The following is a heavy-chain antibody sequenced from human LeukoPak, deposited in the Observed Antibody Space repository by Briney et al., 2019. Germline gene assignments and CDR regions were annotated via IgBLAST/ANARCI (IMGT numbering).Heavy chain of an antibody. Sequence: GGSLRLSCAASGFTVSSNYMSWVRQAPGKGLEWVSVIYSGGSTYYADSVKGRFTISRDNSKNTLYLQMNSLRAEDTAVYYCARVDTATQNNWFDPWGQGTLVTVSS. V-gene: IGHV3-53*01. CDR2: IYSGGST. D-gene: IGHD5-18*01. CDR3: ARVDTATQNNWFDP. CDR1: GFTVSSNY. J-gene: IGHJ5*02.